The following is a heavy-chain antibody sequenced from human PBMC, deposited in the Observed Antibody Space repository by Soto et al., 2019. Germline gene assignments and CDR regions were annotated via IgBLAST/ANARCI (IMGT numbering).Heavy chain of an antibody. CDR2: IYYSGST. J-gene: IGHJ6*02. V-gene: IGHV4-31*03. CDR1: GGSISSGGYY. CDR3: ARAGGDWGSYGMDV. D-gene: IGHD2-21*02. Sequence: QVQLQESGPGLVKPSQTLSLTCTVSGGSISSGGYYWSWIRQHPGKGLEWIGYIYYSGSTYYNPSLKSRVTXXVXTXXNQCSLKLSSVTAADTAVYYCARAGGDWGSYGMDVWGQGTTVTVSS.